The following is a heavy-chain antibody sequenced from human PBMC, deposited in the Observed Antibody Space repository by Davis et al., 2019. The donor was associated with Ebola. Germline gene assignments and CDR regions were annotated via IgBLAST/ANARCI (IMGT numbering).Heavy chain of an antibody. J-gene: IGHJ4*01. CDR3: VRFFFDL. CDR1: GLSIHMYW. V-gene: IGHV3-7*03. CDR2: INQDGSEP. Sequence: PGGSLRLSCAASGLSIHMYWMTWVRQAPGKGLEWVANINQDGSEPKYVDSVKGRFTISRDNAKNSLYLQMSSLRAEDTAIYYCVRFFFDLWGHGALVTVSS.